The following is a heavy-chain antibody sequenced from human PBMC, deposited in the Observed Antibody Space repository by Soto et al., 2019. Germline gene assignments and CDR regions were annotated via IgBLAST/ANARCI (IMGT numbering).Heavy chain of an antibody. V-gene: IGHV3-13*01. Sequence: PGGSLRLSCAASGFTFSRYDMHWVRQATGKGLEWVSAIGTAGDTYYSGSVKGRFIISRENAKNSLYLQMKSLGAGDTAVYYCGRGGIVGANTEDAFDIWGQGRMVTVSS. CDR3: GRGGIVGANTEDAFDI. CDR2: IGTAGDT. D-gene: IGHD1-26*01. J-gene: IGHJ3*02. CDR1: GFTFSRYD.